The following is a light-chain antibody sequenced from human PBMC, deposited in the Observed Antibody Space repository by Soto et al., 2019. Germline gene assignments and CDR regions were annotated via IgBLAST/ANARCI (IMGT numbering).Light chain of an antibody. CDR2: YTN. CDR1: SGSVSTTYY. Sequence: QTVVTQEPSVSVSPGGTVTLTCGLSSGSVSTTYYPSWYQQTPGQAPRTLIYYTNTRSSGVPDRFSGSILGNKAALTITGAQSDDESDYFCVLYMGSGISMFGGGTKLTVL. CDR3: VLYMGSGISM. J-gene: IGLJ3*02. V-gene: IGLV8-61*01.